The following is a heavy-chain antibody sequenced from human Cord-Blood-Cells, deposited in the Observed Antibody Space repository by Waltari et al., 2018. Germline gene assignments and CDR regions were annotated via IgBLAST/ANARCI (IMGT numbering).Heavy chain of an antibody. V-gene: IGHV3-15*01. J-gene: IGHJ4*02. CDR1: GFTFSNAW. D-gene: IGHD1-26*01. Sequence: EVQLVESGGGLVKPGGSLRLSCAASGFTFSNAWMSWVRQAPGKGLEWVGRIKSKTDGGKTDYAAPVKGRFTISRDDSKNTLYLQMNSLKTEDTAVYYCTTDCSGSYYFDYWGQGTLVTVSS. CDR2: IKSKTDGGKT. CDR3: TTDCSGSYYFDY.